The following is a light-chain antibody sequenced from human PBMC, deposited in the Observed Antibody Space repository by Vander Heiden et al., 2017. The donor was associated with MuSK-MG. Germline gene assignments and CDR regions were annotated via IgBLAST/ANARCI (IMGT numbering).Light chain of an antibody. J-gene: IGKJ1*01. Sequence: EIVMTQSPATLSVSPGERATLSCRASQSVSSNLAWYQQKPGQAPRLLIYGASTRANGIPDRFSGSGSGTEFTLTSSSRQSEDFAVYYWQQDNNSRTFGQGTKVEIK. CDR2: GAS. V-gene: IGKV3D-15*01. CDR1: QSVSSN. CDR3: QQDNNSRT.